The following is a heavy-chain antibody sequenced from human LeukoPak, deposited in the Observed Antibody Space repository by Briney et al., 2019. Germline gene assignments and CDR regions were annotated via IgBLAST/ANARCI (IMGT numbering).Heavy chain of an antibody. J-gene: IGHJ4*02. CDR3: ARGTVTTQYFDY. CDR2: IYYSGST. D-gene: IGHD4-17*01. Sequence: PSETLSLTCTVSGGSITTYHWSWLPQPPGKGLEWIGYIYYSGSTNYNPSLKSRVTMSVDTSNNQFSLKLSSVTAADTAVYFCARGTVTTQYFDYWGQGTLVTVSS. CDR1: GGSITTYH. V-gene: IGHV4-59*01.